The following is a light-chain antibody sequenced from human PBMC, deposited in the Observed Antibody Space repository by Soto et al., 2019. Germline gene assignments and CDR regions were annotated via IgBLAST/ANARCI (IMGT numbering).Light chain of an antibody. Sequence: DIQMTQSPSSLSASVGDRVTITCRTSQSIRSSLNWYQQKPGKAPNLLIYAASRLQSGVPSRFSGSGSGTDFTLTISSLQPADFATYYCQQSYSTPFTFGPGTIVDIK. CDR3: QQSYSTPFT. CDR2: AAS. J-gene: IGKJ3*01. CDR1: QSIRSS. V-gene: IGKV1-39*01.